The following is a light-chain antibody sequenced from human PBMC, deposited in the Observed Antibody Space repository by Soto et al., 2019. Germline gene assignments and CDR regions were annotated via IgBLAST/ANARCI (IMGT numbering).Light chain of an antibody. CDR2: EVT. CDR3: CSYAGSSSSI. CDR1: SSDVGGYNL. J-gene: IGLJ1*01. V-gene: IGLV2-23*02. Sequence: QSVLTQPASVSGSPGQSITISCTGTSSDVGGYNLVSWYQQYPGKAPKLMIYEVTKRPSGVSNRFSGSKSGNTASLTISGLQPEDEADYYCCSYAGSSSSIFGTGTKVTVL.